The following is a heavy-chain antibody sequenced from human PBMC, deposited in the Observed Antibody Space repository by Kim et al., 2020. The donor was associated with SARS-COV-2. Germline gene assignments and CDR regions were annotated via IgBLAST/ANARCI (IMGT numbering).Heavy chain of an antibody. V-gene: IGHV5-51*01. CDR3: ARRLGRRSSWFDP. Sequence: YGQSYQGQVTVSADKSISTAYLQWSSLKASDTAMYYCARRLGRRSSWFDPWGQGTLVTVSS. J-gene: IGHJ5*02. D-gene: IGHD7-27*01.